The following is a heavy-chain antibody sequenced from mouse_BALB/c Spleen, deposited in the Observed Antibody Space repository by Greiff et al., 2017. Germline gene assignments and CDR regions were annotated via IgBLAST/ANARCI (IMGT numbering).Heavy chain of an antibody. J-gene: IGHJ2*01. V-gene: IGHV5-4*02. D-gene: IGHD2-10*02. CDR2: ISDGGSYT. Sequence: EVKVVESGGGLVKPGGSLKLSCAASGFTFSDYYMYWVRQTPEKRLEWVATISDGGSYTYYPDSVKGRFTISRDNAKNNLYLQMSSLKSEDTAMYYCAREKYGNVDYWGQGTTLTVSS. CDR1: GFTFSDYY. CDR3: AREKYGNVDY.